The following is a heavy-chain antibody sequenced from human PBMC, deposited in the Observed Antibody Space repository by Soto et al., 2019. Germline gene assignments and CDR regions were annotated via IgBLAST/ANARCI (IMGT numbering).Heavy chain of an antibody. D-gene: IGHD3-22*01. CDR1: GGSISSSSYY. Sequence: QLQLQESGPGLVKPSETLSLTCTVSGGSISSSSYYWGWIRQPPGKGLEWIGSIYYSGSTYYNPSHKSRDTIAEGTYKHQFSLKLGSVTAADTAVYYCASLTDDSRGYYYIDYWGQGTLVTVSS. CDR3: ASLTDDSRGYYYIDY. J-gene: IGHJ4*02. V-gene: IGHV4-39*01. CDR2: IYYSGST.